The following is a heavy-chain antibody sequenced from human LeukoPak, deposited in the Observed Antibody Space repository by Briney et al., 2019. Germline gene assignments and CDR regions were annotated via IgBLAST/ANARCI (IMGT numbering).Heavy chain of an antibody. Sequence: GGSLRLSCAASGFTLSTYWMHWVRQAPGKGLVWVSHINSEGSSTTYADSVKGRFTISRDNAKNSLYLQMNSLRAEDMALYYCAKGDRGYFDLNAFDIWGQGTMVTVSS. V-gene: IGHV3-74*01. CDR3: AKGDRGYFDLNAFDI. J-gene: IGHJ3*02. CDR2: INSEGSST. D-gene: IGHD3-9*01. CDR1: GFTLSTYW.